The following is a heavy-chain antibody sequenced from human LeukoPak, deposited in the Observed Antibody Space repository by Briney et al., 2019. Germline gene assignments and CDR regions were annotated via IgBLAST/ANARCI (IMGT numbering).Heavy chain of an antibody. J-gene: IGHJ4*02. CDR2: IQYDESTK. CDR1: GFTFSSYD. Sequence: PGGSLRLSCAASGFTFSSYDMHWVRQAPGKGLEWVAFIQYDESTKYYADSLKGRFTISRDNSKNTLYLQMNSLRAEDTAVCYCARDSIRQQLYYFDYWGQGTLVTVSS. CDR3: ARDSIRQQLYYFDY. V-gene: IGHV3-30*02. D-gene: IGHD6-13*01.